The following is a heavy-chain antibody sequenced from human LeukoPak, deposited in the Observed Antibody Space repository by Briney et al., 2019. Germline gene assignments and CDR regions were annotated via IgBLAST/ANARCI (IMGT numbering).Heavy chain of an antibody. D-gene: IGHD1-7*01. V-gene: IGHV3-48*04. J-gene: IGHJ6*03. Sequence: GGSLRLACAASGFIFSSYSMNWVRQAPGKGLEWLSYISSSSTTIYYADSVKGRFTISRDNAKNSLYLQMNSLKAEDTAVYYCARNRFPITGTTNNYYYMDVWGKGTTVTVSS. CDR2: ISSSSTTI. CDR1: GFIFSSYS. CDR3: ARNRFPITGTTNNYYYMDV.